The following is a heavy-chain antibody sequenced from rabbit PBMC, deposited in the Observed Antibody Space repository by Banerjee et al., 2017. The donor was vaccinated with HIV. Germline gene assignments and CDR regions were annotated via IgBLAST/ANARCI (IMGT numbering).Heavy chain of an antibody. CDR2: IYPDYGST. Sequence: QEQLVESGGDLVTLGGSLKLSCKASGIDFSSYGISWVRQAPGKGLEWIAYIYPDYGSTDYASWVNGRFTISLDNAQNTVFLQMTSLTAADTATYFCASSYAGVYFNLWGPGTLVTVS. V-gene: IGHV1S47*01. J-gene: IGHJ4*01. CDR1: GIDFSSYG. CDR3: ASSYAGVYFNL. D-gene: IGHD4-2*01.